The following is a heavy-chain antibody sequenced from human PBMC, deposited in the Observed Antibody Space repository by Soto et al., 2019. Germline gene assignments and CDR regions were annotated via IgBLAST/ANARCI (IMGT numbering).Heavy chain of an antibody. CDR2: IYYSGGT. D-gene: IGHD2-15*01. Sequence: SETLSLTCTVSGGSISSGDYYWSWIRQPPGKGLEWIGYIYYSGGTYYNPSLKSRVTISVDTSKNQFSLKLSSVTAADTAVYYCVREGSTSGGNPAIYYGMDVWGQGTTVTVSS. J-gene: IGHJ6*02. CDR3: VREGSTSGGNPAIYYGMDV. V-gene: IGHV4-30-4*01. CDR1: GGSISSGDYY.